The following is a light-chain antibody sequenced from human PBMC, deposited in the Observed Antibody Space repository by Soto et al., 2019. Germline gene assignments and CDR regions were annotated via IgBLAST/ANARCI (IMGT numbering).Light chain of an antibody. V-gene: IGKV1-39*01. CDR1: QTVSRY. J-gene: IGKJ1*01. CDR3: QQTYSNLWT. Sequence: IQRTQSTSSLSASVGDPSTSTGLASQTVSRYLNWYQQKSGTAIKLLIYASSTLHTGVPSRFSGRGSGTDFTITINNLQREDFADYFCQQTYSNLWTFGQGTKV. CDR2: ASS.